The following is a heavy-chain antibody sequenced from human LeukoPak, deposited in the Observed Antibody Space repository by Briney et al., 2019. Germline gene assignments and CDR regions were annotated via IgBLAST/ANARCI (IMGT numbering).Heavy chain of an antibody. Sequence: GGSLRLSCAASGFTFTNFAMSWVRQAPGKGLEWVSTITGSGGSTHYADSVKGRFTISRDNSKNTLYLQMNSLRTEDTAVYYCAKDLILTGYYVFDYWGQGTLVTVSS. J-gene: IGHJ4*02. CDR3: AKDLILTGYYVFDY. V-gene: IGHV3-23*01. CDR1: GFTFTNFA. CDR2: ITGSGGST. D-gene: IGHD3-9*01.